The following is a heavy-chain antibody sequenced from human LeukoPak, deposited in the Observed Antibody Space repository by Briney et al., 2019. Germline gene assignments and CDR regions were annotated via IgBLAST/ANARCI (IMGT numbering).Heavy chain of an antibody. J-gene: IGHJ4*02. CDR1: GFTFGSYS. Sequence: GESLRLSCAASGFTFGSYSMNWVRQAPGKGLEWVSSISSGSTYIFYADSVKGRFIISRDNTENSLYLQMNSLRADDTAVYYCARGDSGLLDYWGQGTLVTVSS. V-gene: IGHV3-21*01. CDR2: ISSGSTYI. CDR3: ARGDSGLLDY. D-gene: IGHD1-26*01.